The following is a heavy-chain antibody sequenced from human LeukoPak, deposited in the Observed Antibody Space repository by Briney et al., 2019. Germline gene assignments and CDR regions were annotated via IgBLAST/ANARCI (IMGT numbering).Heavy chain of an antibody. V-gene: IGHV3-30*18. CDR3: AKDWGPHYASGSSYFDS. Sequence: PGGSLRLSCAASGFTFSSYWMHWVRQAPGKGLEWVAVISYDGSNKYYTDSVKGRFTISRDNAKNTLYLQMNFLRADDTAVYFCAKDWGPHYASGSSYFDSWGQGTLVTVSS. J-gene: IGHJ4*02. D-gene: IGHD3-10*01. CDR2: ISYDGSNK. CDR1: GFTFSSYW.